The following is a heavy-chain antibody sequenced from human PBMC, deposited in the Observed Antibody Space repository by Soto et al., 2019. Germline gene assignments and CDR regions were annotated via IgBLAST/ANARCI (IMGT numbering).Heavy chain of an antibody. CDR1: GYTFTSYG. J-gene: IGHJ5*02. V-gene: IGHV1-18*01. Sequence: ASVKVSCKASGYTFTSYGISWVRQAPGQGLEWVGWISAYNGNTNYVPKLQGRVTMTTDTSTSTAYMELRGVRSDDTAVYYCARVSSYYGAGSYYKRLMWFDPWGHGTLVTVYS. D-gene: IGHD3-10*01. CDR3: ARVSSYYGAGSYYKRLMWFDP. CDR2: ISAYNGNT.